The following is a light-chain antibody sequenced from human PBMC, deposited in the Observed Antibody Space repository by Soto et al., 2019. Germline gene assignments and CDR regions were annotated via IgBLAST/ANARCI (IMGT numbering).Light chain of an antibody. V-gene: IGKV1-39*01. Sequence: DIQMTQSPSSLSASVGDRVTITCRASQSISSYLNWYQQKPGKAPTLLIYAASSLQSGIPSRFSGSGSGTDFTLTISSLQPEDFATYYCQQYYSTSFTFGPGTKVDIK. CDR1: QSISSY. J-gene: IGKJ3*01. CDR3: QQYYSTSFT. CDR2: AAS.